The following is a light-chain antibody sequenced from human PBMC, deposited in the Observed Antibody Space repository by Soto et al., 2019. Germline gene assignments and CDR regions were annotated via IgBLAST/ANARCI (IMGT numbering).Light chain of an antibody. CDR1: QGIRSY. CDR2: LAS. V-gene: IGKV1-9*01. Sequence: DIQLTQSPASLSASVGDRVTITCRASQGIRSYLAWYQQKPGKAPKLLIFLASTLQSGVPSRLSGSGSGTDFSLTINSLQPEDVATYYCQYLNSFPLSFGGGTKVEIK. J-gene: IGKJ4*01. CDR3: QYLNSFPLS.